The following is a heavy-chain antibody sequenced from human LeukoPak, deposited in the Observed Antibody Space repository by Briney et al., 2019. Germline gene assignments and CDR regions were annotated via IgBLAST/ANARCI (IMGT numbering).Heavy chain of an antibody. CDR3: AKEKGDGLPFDY. J-gene: IGHJ4*02. V-gene: IGHV3-23*01. CDR2: VNAKGDVT. Sequence: PGGSLRLSCAASGFTFTNYAMNWVRQAPGKGLDFVSAVNAKGDVTFYADSVKGRFTMSRDNSKNTLYLQMNSLRAEDTAVYYCAKEKGDGLPFDYWGQGTLITVSS. D-gene: IGHD5-24*01. CDR1: GFTFTNYA.